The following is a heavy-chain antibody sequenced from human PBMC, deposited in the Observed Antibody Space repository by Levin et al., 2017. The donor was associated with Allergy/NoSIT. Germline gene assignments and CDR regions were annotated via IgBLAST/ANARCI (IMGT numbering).Heavy chain of an antibody. CDR3: ARNIAAAGRSHFDY. D-gene: IGHD6-13*01. CDR2: ISYDGSNK. CDR1: GFTFSSYA. V-gene: IGHV3-30-3*01. Sequence: SCAASGFTFSSYAMHWVRQAPGKGLEWVAVISYDGSNKYYADSVKGRFTISRDNSKNTLYLQMNSLRAEDTAVYYCARNIAAAGRSHFDYWGQGTLVTVSS. J-gene: IGHJ4*02.